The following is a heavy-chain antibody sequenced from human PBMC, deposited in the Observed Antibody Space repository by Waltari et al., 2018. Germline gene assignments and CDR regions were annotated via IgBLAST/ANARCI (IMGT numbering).Heavy chain of an antibody. V-gene: IGHV4-38-2*01. CDR2: VYYGGTT. CDR3: VARPTVTNSRYFDS. CDR1: GYSINSGFY. Sequence: QVQLQESGPGLVKPSETLSLTRGVSGYSINSGFYWAWIRQPPGKGLEWVGSVYYGGTTYFNSSLNSRATISKDASENQFSLRLRFVTAADTAVYFCVARPTVTNSRYFDSWGQGILVIVSS. D-gene: IGHD4-17*01. J-gene: IGHJ4*02.